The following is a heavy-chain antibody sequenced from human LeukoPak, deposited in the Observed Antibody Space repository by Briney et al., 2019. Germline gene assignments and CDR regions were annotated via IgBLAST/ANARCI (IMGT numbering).Heavy chain of an antibody. V-gene: IGHV3-30*18. Sequence: GGSLRLSCAASGFTFSSYGVHWVRQAPGKGLEWVAVISYDGSNKYYADSVKGRFTISRDNSKNTLYLQMNSLRAEDTAVYYCAKDDPIAYYYYGMDVWGQGTTVTVSS. J-gene: IGHJ6*02. CDR1: GFTFSSYG. CDR3: AKDDPIAYYYYGMDV. CDR2: ISYDGSNK. D-gene: IGHD3-22*01.